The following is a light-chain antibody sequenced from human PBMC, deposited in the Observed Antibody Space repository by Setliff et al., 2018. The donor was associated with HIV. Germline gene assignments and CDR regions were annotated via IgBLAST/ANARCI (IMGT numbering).Light chain of an antibody. Sequence: QSALTQPASVSGSPGQSITISCIGTGRDIGGYNYVSWYQQHPGKAPKLIIYGVTKRSSGVSNRFSGSKAGTTASLTISGLQAEDEADYYCSSYTSTSADVFGTGTKVTVL. CDR1: GRDIGGYNY. J-gene: IGLJ1*01. V-gene: IGLV2-14*03. CDR3: SSYTSTSADV. CDR2: GVT.